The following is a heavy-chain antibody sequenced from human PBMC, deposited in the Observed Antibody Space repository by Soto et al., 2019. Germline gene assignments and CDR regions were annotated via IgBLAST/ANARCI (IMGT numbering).Heavy chain of an antibody. CDR2: IIPIFGTA. D-gene: IGHD6-19*01. J-gene: IGHJ6*02. CDR1: GGTFSSYA. CDR3: ARARYSSGWYWNNYYYGMDV. V-gene: IGHV1-69*13. Sequence: ASVKVSCKASGGTFSSYAISWVRQAPGQGLEWMGGIIPIFGTANCAQKFQGRVTITADESTSTAYMELSSLRSEDTAVYYCARARYSSGWYWNNYYYGMDVWGQGTTVTVSS.